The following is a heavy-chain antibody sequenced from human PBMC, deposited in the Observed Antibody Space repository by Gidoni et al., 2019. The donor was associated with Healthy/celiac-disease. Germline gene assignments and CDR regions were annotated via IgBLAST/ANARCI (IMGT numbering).Heavy chain of an antibody. D-gene: IGHD3-10*01. CDR2: INHSGST. Sequence: GLEWIGEINHSGSTNYNPSLKSRVTISVDTSKNQFSLKLSSVTAADTAVYYCARREDHYYGSGRDVWGKGTTVTVSS. CDR3: ARREDHYYGSGRDV. J-gene: IGHJ6*04. V-gene: IGHV4-34*01.